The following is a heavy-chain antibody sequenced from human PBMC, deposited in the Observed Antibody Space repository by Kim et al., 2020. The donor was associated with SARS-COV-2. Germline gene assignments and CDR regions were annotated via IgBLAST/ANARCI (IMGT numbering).Heavy chain of an antibody. V-gene: IGHV4-39*01. CDR3: ARHLYVAVGIVYWFDP. D-gene: IGHD2-15*01. CDR1: GGSISSSSYY. CDR2: IYYSGST. J-gene: IGHJ5*02. Sequence: SETLSLTCTVSGGSISSSSYYWGWIRQPPGKGLEWIGSIYYSGSTYYNPSLKSRVTISVDTSKNQFSLKLSSVTAADTAVYYCARHLYVAVGIVYWFDPWGQGTLVTVSS.